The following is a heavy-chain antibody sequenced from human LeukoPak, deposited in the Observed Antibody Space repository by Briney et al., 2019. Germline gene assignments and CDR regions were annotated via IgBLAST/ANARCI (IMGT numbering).Heavy chain of an antibody. Sequence: GGSLRLSCAASGFTFNNYAMTWVRQAPGKGLEWVSVVSGSGDNTNYADSVKGRFTISRVNSKNTLFLQMNSLRTEDTAVYFCARWGNDYSQFDSWGQGTLVTVS. J-gene: IGHJ4*02. V-gene: IGHV3-23*01. D-gene: IGHD4-11*01. CDR2: VSGSGDNT. CDR1: GFTFNNYA. CDR3: ARWGNDYSQFDS.